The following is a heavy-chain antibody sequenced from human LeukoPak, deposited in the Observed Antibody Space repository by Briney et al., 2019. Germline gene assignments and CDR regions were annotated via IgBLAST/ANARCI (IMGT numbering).Heavy chain of an antibody. D-gene: IGHD5-24*01. CDR3: AREQRWRQSLDY. CDR2: ISTSGTT. J-gene: IGHJ4*02. V-gene: IGHV4-61*02. Sequence: PSETLSLTCTVSGASLSNGTSYWDWIRQPAGKGLEWIGRISTSGTTNYNPSLKSRVTISVDTSKNQFSLKLSSVTAADTAVYYCAREQRWRQSLDYWGQGTLVTVSS. CDR1: GASLSNGTSY.